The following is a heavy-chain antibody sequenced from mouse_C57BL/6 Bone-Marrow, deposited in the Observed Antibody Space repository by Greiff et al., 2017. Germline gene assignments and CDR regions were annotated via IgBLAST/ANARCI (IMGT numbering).Heavy chain of an antibody. CDR3: ARFITTVVAPIWYAMDD. CDR1: GYTFTSYG. CDR2: IYPRSGNT. V-gene: IGHV1-81*01. J-gene: IGHJ4*01. D-gene: IGHD1-1*01. Sequence: QVQLQQSGAELARPGASVKLSCKASGYTFTSYGISWVKQRTGQGLEWIGEIYPRSGNTYYNEKFKGKATLTADKSYSTAYMELRSLTSEDSAVYFCARFITTVVAPIWYAMDDWGQGTSVTVSS.